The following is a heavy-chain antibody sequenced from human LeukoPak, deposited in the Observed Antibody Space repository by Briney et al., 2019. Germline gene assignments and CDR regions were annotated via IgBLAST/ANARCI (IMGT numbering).Heavy chain of an antibody. Sequence: SETLSLTCAVYGGSFSGYYWSWIRQPPGKGLEWIGEINHSGSPNYNPSLKSRVTISIDTSKNQFSLKLSPVIAADTAVYYCARDLSDYYGSGSYRPIDAFDIWGQGTMVTVSS. D-gene: IGHD3-10*01. CDR3: ARDLSDYYGSGSYRPIDAFDI. CDR1: GGSFSGYY. J-gene: IGHJ3*02. CDR2: INHSGSP. V-gene: IGHV4-34*01.